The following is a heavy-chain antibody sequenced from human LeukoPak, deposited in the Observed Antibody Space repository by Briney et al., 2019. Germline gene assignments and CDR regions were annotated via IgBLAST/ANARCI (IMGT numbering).Heavy chain of an antibody. J-gene: IGHJ4*02. CDR2: IYDDGSA. V-gene: IGHV3-53*01. CDR1: GFIVSTNY. CDR3: VRISSVTQTSYGHFDY. D-gene: IGHD5-18*01. Sequence: PGGSLRLSCAAAGFIVSTNYMSWVRQAPGKGLEWVSVIYDDGSASYADSVKGRFTISRDNSQNTVSLQIISLTPADTAVYYCVRISSVTQTSYGHFDYWGQGTLVTVSS.